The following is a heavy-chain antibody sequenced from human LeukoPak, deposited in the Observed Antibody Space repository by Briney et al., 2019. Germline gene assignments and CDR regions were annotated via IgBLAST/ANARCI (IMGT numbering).Heavy chain of an antibody. J-gene: IGHJ4*02. CDR3: ARDRIGSYPRAHYFDY. Sequence: ASVKVSCKASGYTFTSYGISWVRQAPGQGLEWMGWISAYNGNTNYAQKLQGRVTMTTDTSTSTAYMELRSLRSDDTAVYYFARDRIGSYPRAHYFDYWGQGTLVTVSS. V-gene: IGHV1-18*01. D-gene: IGHD1-26*01. CDR1: GYTFTSYG. CDR2: ISAYNGNT.